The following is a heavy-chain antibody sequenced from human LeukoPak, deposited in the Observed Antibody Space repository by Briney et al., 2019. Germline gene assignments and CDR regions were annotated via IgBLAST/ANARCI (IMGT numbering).Heavy chain of an antibody. D-gene: IGHD1-1*01. CDR2: ISSSSSSI. CDR3: ARDNNYAFEY. V-gene: IGHV3-48*02. J-gene: IGHJ4*02. Sequence: PGGSLRLSCAASGFTFSFYSMNWVRQAPGKGLEWISYISSSSSSIYADSVKGRFTVSRDNDKNSLYLQMNSLRDEDTAIYYCARDNNYAFEYWGEGTLVTVSS. CDR1: GFTFSFYS.